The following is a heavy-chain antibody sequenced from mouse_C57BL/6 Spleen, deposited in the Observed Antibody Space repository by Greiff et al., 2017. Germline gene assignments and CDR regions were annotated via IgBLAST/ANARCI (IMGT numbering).Heavy chain of an antibody. J-gene: IGHJ2*01. CDR1: GYTFTSYW. D-gene: IGHD2-4*01. CDR2: IYPGSGST. Sequence: QVQLQQPGAELVKPGASVKMSCKASGYTFTSYWITWVKQRPGQGLEWIGDIYPGSGSTNYNETFQSKATLTVDTSSSTAYMQLSSLTSEDSAVYYCERGVYDYDGRHYFDYWCQGTTLTVSS. V-gene: IGHV1-55*01. CDR3: ERGVYDYDGRHYFDY.